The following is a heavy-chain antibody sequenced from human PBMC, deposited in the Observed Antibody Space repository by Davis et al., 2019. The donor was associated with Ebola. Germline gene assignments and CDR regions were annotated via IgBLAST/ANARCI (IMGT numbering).Heavy chain of an antibody. J-gene: IGHJ6*02. V-gene: IGHV1-2*04. Sequence: ASVKVSCKASGYTFTSYGISWVRQAPGQGLEWMGWINPNSGGTNYAQKFQGWVTMTRDTSISTAYMELSRLRSDDTAVYYCARNSKNYDFWSGYPYYYYGMDVWGQGTTVTVSS. CDR2: INPNSGGT. D-gene: IGHD3-3*01. CDR1: GYTFTSYG. CDR3: ARNSKNYDFWSGYPYYYYGMDV.